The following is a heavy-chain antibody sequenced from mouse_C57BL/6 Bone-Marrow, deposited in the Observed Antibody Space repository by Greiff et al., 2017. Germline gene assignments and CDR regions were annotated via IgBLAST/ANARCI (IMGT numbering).Heavy chain of an antibody. V-gene: IGHV1-4*01. J-gene: IGHJ4*01. D-gene: IGHD1-1*01. CDR1: GYTFTSYT. Sequence: VQLQQSGAELARPGASVKMSCKASGYTFTSYTMHWVKQRPGQGLEWIGYINPSSGYTKYNQKFKDKATLTADKSSSTAYMQLSRLTSEDSAVYYCASVLRYHYAMDYWGQGTSVTVSS. CDR2: INPSSGYT. CDR3: ASVLRYHYAMDY.